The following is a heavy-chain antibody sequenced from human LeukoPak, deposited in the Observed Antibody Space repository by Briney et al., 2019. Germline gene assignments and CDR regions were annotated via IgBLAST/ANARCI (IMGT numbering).Heavy chain of an antibody. V-gene: IGHV3-21*01. D-gene: IGHD2-2*02. CDR1: GFTFSSYS. CDR3: ARDHCSSTSCYTGPNWFDP. CDR2: ISSSSSYI. J-gene: IGHJ5*02. Sequence: GGSLRLSCAASGFTFSSYSMNWVRQAPGKGLEWFASISSSSSYIYYADSVKGRFTISKDNAKNSLYLQMNSLRAEDTAVCYCARDHCSSTSCYTGPNWFDPWGQGTLVTVSS.